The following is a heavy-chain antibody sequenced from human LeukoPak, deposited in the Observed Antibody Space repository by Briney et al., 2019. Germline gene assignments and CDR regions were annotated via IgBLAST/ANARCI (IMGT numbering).Heavy chain of an antibody. D-gene: IGHD6-6*01. V-gene: IGHV3-23*01. CDR1: GFTFSSYA. Sequence: GGSLRLSCAASGFTFSSYAMSWVRQAPGKGLEWVSAISGSGGSTYYADSVKGRFTISRGNSKNTLYLQMNSLRAEDTAVYYCAKARYSSSSGIDYWGQGTLVTVSS. CDR2: ISGSGGST. J-gene: IGHJ4*02. CDR3: AKARYSSSSGIDY.